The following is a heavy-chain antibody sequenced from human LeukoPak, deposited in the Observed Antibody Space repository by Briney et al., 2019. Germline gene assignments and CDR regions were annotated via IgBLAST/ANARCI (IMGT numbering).Heavy chain of an antibody. CDR3: TLIQGWGSGSYYRDF. Sequence: GGTLRLSCAASGLSISNDWMSWVRQAPGKGLEWVARVKSKSAGETTDYAAPVKGSFTISRDDSKNPLYLQMNSLKTEDTAVYYCTLIQGWGSGSYYRDFWGQGTLVTVSS. J-gene: IGHJ4*02. CDR2: VKSKSAGETT. D-gene: IGHD3-10*01. V-gene: IGHV3-15*01. CDR1: GLSISNDW.